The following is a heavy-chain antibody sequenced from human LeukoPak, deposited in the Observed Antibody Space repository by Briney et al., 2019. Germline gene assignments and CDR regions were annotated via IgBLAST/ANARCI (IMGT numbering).Heavy chain of an antibody. CDR1: GGTFSSYA. D-gene: IGHD3-22*01. CDR2: IIPILGIA. V-gene: IGHV1-69*04. CDR3: ARARRDDSSGYFTFDI. Sequence: ASVTVSCKASGGTFSSYAISWVRQAPGQGLEWMGRIIPILGIANYAQKFQGRVTITADKSTSTAYMELSSLRSEDTAVYYCARARRDDSSGYFTFDIWGQGTMVTVSS. J-gene: IGHJ3*02.